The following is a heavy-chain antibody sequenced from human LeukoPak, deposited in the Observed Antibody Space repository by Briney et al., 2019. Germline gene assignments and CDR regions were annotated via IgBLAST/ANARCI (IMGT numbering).Heavy chain of an antibody. CDR2: IYYSGST. J-gene: IGHJ4*02. D-gene: IGHD7-27*01. Sequence: SETESLTCTLSGGSMSTYYWSWTRQPPGEGLVWLVYIYYSGSTNYNPSLKSRVTISVDTAKNQFYLRLTSVSAADTAVYYCARGGTGDLYYWGQGTLVTVSS. CDR3: ARGGTGDLYY. CDR1: GGSMSTYY. V-gene: IGHV4-59*01.